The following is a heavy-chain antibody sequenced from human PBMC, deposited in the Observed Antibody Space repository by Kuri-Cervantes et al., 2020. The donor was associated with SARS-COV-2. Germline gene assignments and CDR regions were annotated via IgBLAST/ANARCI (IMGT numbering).Heavy chain of an antibody. CDR3: ATTDYDSSGSTFDI. CDR2: ISYDGSNK. D-gene: IGHD3-22*01. V-gene: IGHV3-30-3*01. CDR1: GFTFSSYA. Sequence: GGSLRLSCAASGFTFSSYAMHWVRQAPGKGLEWVAVISYDGSNKYYADSVKGRFTISRDNSKNTLYLQMNSLRAEDTALYYCATTDYDSSGSTFDIWGQGTMVTVSS. J-gene: IGHJ3*02.